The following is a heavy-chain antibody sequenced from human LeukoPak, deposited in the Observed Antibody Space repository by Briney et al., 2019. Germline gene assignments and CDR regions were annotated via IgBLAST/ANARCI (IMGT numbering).Heavy chain of an antibody. CDR2: ISYDGSNK. CDR1: GFTFSSYG. J-gene: IGHJ4*02. CDR3: AKSAQWPFDY. Sequence: PGGSLRLSCAASGFTFSSYGMHWVRQGPGKGLEWVAVISYDGSNKYYADSVKGRFTISRDNSKNTLYLQMNSLRAEDTAVYYCAKSAQWPFDYWGQGTLVAVSS. D-gene: IGHD6-19*01. V-gene: IGHV3-30*18.